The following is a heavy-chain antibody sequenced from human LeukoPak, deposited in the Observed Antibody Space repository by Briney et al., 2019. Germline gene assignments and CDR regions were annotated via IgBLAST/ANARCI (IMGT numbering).Heavy chain of an antibody. Sequence: PSETPSLTCAVYGGSFSGYYWSWIRQPPGKGLEWIGEINHSGSTNYNPSLKSRVTISVDTSKNQFSLKLSSVTAADTAVYYCARHYGSGSYYPTHYYYYYMDVWGKGTTVTVSS. CDR3: ARHYGSGSYYPTHYYYYYMDV. J-gene: IGHJ6*03. D-gene: IGHD3-10*01. CDR2: INHSGST. CDR1: GGSFSGYY. V-gene: IGHV4-34*01.